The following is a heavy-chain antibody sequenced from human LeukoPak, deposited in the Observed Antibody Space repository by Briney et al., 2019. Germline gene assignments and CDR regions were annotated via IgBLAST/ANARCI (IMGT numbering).Heavy chain of an antibody. J-gene: IGHJ3*02. CDR2: IKEDGSEK. D-gene: IGHD6-19*01. CDR1: GFTYISYW. V-gene: IGHV3-7*04. Sequence: PGGSLRLSCAASGFTYISYWMSWVRQAPGKGLEWVASIKEDGSEKYYVDSVKGRFTISRDNAQNSLSLQMNSLRVEDTAVYYCARGGWFSRTDAFDTWGQGTMVTVSS. CDR3: ARGGWFSRTDAFDT.